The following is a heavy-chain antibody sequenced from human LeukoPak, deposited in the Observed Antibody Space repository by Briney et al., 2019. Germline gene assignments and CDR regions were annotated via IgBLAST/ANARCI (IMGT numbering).Heavy chain of an antibody. Sequence: SETLSLTCTVSSGSISSTSYYWGWIRQPPGMGLEWIGSMYYSGSTYYNPSLRSRVTISVDTSKSQLSLKLSSVTAADTAVYYCAREMRSPRGGFDYWDQGTLVTVSS. D-gene: IGHD3-10*01. CDR3: AREMRSPRGGFDY. CDR2: MYYSGST. J-gene: IGHJ4*02. CDR1: SGSISSTSYY. V-gene: IGHV4-39*07.